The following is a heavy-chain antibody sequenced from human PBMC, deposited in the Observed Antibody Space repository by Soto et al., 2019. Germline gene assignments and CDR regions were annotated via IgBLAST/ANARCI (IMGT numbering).Heavy chain of an antibody. CDR2: INTSGGST. J-gene: IGHJ4*02. CDR1: GYTFTNYY. V-gene: IGHV1-46*01. CDR3: ARNAASGFDY. D-gene: IGHD6-25*01. Sequence: ASVKVSCKASGYTFTNYYMHWVRQAPGQGLEWMGFINTSGGSTSYAQKFQGRVTMTRDTTTSTVYMELSSLRSEDTALYYCARNAASGFDYWGQGTLVTVSS.